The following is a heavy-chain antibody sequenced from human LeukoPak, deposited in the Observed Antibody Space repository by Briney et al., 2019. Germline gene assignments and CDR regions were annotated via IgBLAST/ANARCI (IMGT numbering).Heavy chain of an antibody. D-gene: IGHD5-18*01. CDR2: IKSKTDGGTT. Sequence: PGGSLRLSCAASGFTFSNYWMTWVRQAPGKGLEWVGRIKSKTDGGTTDYAAPVKGRFTISRDDSKNTLYLQMNSLKTEDTAVYYCTTGATWIQLWFGEYYYYMDVWGKGTTVTVSS. J-gene: IGHJ6*03. CDR3: TTGATWIQLWFGEYYYYMDV. CDR1: GFTFSNYW. V-gene: IGHV3-15*01.